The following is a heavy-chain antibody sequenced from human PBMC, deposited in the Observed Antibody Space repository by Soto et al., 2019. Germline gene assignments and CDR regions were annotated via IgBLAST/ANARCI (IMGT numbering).Heavy chain of an antibody. J-gene: IGHJ6*02. CDR1: GGSISSGGYY. V-gene: IGHV4-31*03. CDR2: IYYSGST. D-gene: IGHD2-15*01. Sequence: PSETPSLTCTVSGGSISSGGYYWSWIRQHPGKGLEWIGYIYYSGSTYYNPSLKSRVTVSVDTSKNQFSLKLSSVTAADTAVYYCAREDIVVVVAAKRYYYYGMDVWSQGTTVTVSS. CDR3: AREDIVVVVAAKRYYYYGMDV.